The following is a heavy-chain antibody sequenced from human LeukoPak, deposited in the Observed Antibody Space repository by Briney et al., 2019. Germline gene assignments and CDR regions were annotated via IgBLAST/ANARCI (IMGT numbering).Heavy chain of an antibody. D-gene: IGHD2/OR15-2a*01. J-gene: IGHJ6*02. CDR3: ARKLLYYYYGMDV. CDR2: ISGSGGST. V-gene: IGHV3-23*01. CDR1: GFTFSSYA. Sequence: GGSLRLSCAASGFTFSSYAMSWVRQAPGKGLEWVSAISGSGGSTYYADSVKGRFTISRDNSKNTLYLQMDSLRAEDTAVYYCARKLLYYYYGMDVWGQGTTVTVSS.